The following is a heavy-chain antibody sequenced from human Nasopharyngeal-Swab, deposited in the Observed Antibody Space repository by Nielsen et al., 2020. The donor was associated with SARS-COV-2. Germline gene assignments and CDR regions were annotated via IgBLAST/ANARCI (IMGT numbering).Heavy chain of an antibody. CDR3: ARQPLTGTTGGMDV. CDR2: IYYSGST. V-gene: IGHV4-39*01. D-gene: IGHD1-7*01. Sequence: SETLSLTCTVSGGSISSSSYYWDWIRQPPGKGLEWIGSIYYSGSTYYNPSLKSRVTISVDTSKNQFSLKLSSVTAADTAVYYCARQPLTGTTGGMDVWGQGTTVTVSS. J-gene: IGHJ6*02. CDR1: GGSISSSSYY.